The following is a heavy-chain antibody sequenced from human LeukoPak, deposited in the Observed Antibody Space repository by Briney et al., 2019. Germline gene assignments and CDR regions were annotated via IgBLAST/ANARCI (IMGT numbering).Heavy chain of an antibody. Sequence: PGRSLRLSCAASGFTFSSYGMHWVRQAPGKGLEWVAVISYDGSNKYYADSVKGRFTISRDNSKNTLYLQMNSLRAEDTAVYYCAKAVVTLYYYYGMDVWGQGTTVTVSS. CDR2: ISYDGSNK. CDR3: AKAVVTLYYYYGMDV. V-gene: IGHV3-30*18. D-gene: IGHD3-22*01. CDR1: GFTFSSYG. J-gene: IGHJ6*02.